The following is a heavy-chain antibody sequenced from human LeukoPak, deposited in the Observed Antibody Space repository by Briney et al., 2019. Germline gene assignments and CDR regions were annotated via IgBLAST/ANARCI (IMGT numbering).Heavy chain of an antibody. CDR3: ATEWLVRYSNAFDI. CDR1: GYTLTELS. D-gene: IGHD6-19*01. V-gene: IGHV1-24*01. J-gene: IGHJ3*02. Sequence: ASVKVSCKVSGYTLTELSMHWVRQAPGKGLEWMGGLDPEDGETIYAQKFQGRVTMTEDTSTDTAYMELSSLRSEDTAVYYCATEWLVRYSNAFDIWGQGTMVTVSS. CDR2: LDPEDGET.